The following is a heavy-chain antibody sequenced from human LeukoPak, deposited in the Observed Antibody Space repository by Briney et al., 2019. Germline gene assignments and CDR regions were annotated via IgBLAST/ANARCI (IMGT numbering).Heavy chain of an antibody. V-gene: IGHV3-30*02. Sequence: GGSLRLSCAASGFTFSSYGIHWVRQAPGKGLEWVAFIRYDGSNRYYADSVKGRFTISRDNSKLYLQMNSLRPEDTAVYYCARESESYDSSGSTFKYWGQGTLVTVSS. CDR1: GFTFSSYG. D-gene: IGHD3-22*01. CDR3: ARESESYDSSGSTFKY. J-gene: IGHJ4*02. CDR2: IRYDGSNR.